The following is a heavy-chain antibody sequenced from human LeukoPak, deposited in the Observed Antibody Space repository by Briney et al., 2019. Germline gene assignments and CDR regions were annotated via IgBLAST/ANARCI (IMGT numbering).Heavy chain of an antibody. J-gene: IGHJ5*02. V-gene: IGHV4-34*01. CDR1: GGSISSYY. D-gene: IGHD3-3*01. CDR2: INHSGST. CDR3: ARRAPLTIFGVVKGFDP. Sequence: PSETLSLTCTVSGGSISSYYWSWIRQPPGKGLEWIGEINHSGSTNYNPSLKSRVTISVDTSKNQFSLKLSSVTAADTAVYYCARRAPLTIFGVVKGFDPWGQGTLVTVSS.